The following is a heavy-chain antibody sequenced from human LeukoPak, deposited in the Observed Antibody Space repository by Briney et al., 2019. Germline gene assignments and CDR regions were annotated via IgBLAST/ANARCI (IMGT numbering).Heavy chain of an antibody. Sequence: GASVKVSCKASGYTFTSYGISWVRQAPGQGLEWMGWISAYNGNTNYAQKLQGRVTMTTDTSTSTAYMELRSLRSDDTAVYYCARIGFEVLTLVGVGDYWGQGTLVTVSS. J-gene: IGHJ4*02. V-gene: IGHV1-18*01. CDR1: GYTFTSYG. CDR3: ARIGFEVLTLVGVGDY. D-gene: IGHD1-26*01. CDR2: ISAYNGNT.